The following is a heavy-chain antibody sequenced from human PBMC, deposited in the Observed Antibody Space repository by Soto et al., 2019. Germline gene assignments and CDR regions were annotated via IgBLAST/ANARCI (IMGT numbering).Heavy chain of an antibody. V-gene: IGHV4-4*02. CDR1: GGSVSSTNG. CDR2: IYHSGST. CDR3: ARDRAVSARGSFDY. Sequence: QVQLQESGPGLVEPSGTLSLTCAVSGGSVSSTNGWSWVRQPPGKGLEWIGEIYHSGSTYYNPSQKRRGTTSVDKCKNQVSLRLRSVTAAETAVYFCARDRAVSARGSFDYWGQGTRVNVSS. J-gene: IGHJ4*02. D-gene: IGHD6-19*01.